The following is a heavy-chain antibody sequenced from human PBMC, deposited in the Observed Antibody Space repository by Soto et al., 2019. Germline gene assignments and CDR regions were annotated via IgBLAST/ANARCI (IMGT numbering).Heavy chain of an antibody. CDR3: AKPRGIQTIERDVYFGY. V-gene: IGHV3-30*18. D-gene: IGHD6-13*01. CDR1: GFTFSTYG. CDR2: TSYDGSNK. Sequence: PGGSLRLSCAASGFTFSTYGMHWVRQAPGKGLEWVALTSYDGSNKYYADSVKGRFTISRDNSKNTLHLQMNSLRAEDTAVYYCAKPRGIQTIERDVYFGYWGQGTLVTVSS. J-gene: IGHJ4*02.